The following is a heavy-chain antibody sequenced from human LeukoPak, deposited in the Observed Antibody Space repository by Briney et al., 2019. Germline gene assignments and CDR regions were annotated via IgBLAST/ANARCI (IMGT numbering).Heavy chain of an antibody. CDR3: ARVYSKHGYYYYYMDV. CDR1: GGSISSGSYY. D-gene: IGHD4-11*01. V-gene: IGHV4-61*02. J-gene: IGHJ6*03. CDR2: IYTSGST. Sequence: SETLSLTCTVSGGSISSGSYYWSWIRQPDGKGLEWIGRIYTSGSTNYNPSLKSRVTISVDTSKNQFSLKLSSVTAADTAVYYCARVYSKHGYYYYYMDVWGKGTTVTVSS.